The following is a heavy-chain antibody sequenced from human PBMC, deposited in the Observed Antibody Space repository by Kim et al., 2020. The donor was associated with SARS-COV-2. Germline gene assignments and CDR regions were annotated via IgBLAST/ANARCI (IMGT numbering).Heavy chain of an antibody. Sequence: GGSLRLSCAASGFTFSSYDMHWVRQATGKGLEWVSAIGTAGDTYYPGSVKGRFTISRENAKNSRYLQMNSLRAGDTAVYYCARDSVFQKLVLPDMDYFDYWGQGTLVTVSS. CDR3: ARDSVFQKLVLPDMDYFDY. CDR1: GFTFSSYD. J-gene: IGHJ4*02. CDR2: IGTAGDT. V-gene: IGHV3-13*01. D-gene: IGHD6-13*01.